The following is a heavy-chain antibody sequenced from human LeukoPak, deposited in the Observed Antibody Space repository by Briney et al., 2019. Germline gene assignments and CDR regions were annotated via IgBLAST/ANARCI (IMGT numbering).Heavy chain of an antibody. CDR1: GFRFSGYG. CDR3: ARELGYGSGSFYPYAS. D-gene: IGHD3-10*01. V-gene: IGHV3-30*03. CDR2: ISYDGSFK. Sequence: GGSLRLSCEASGFRFSGYGMHGGRQAPGKGVEWVAVISYDGSFKDYGDSVKGRFTISRDNAKNTLYLQTNSLRVEDTAVYFCARELGYGSGSFYPYASWGQGTLVTVSS. J-gene: IGHJ5*02.